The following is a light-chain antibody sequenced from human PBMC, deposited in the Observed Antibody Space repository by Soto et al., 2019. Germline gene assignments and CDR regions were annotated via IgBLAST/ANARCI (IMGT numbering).Light chain of an antibody. J-gene: IGKJ3*01. CDR2: VAS. CDR1: QGISSY. V-gene: IGKV1-9*01. CDR3: QQLNSYPFT. Sequence: DIQLTQSPSFLSASVGDRVTITCRASQGISSYLAWYQQKPGKAPKLLISVASTLQSGVPSRFSGSASGTEFTLTISSLQPEDFTTYYCQQLNSYPFTFGPGTKVDIK.